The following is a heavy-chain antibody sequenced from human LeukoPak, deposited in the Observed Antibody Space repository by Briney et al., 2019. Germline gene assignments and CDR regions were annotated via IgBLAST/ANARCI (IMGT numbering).Heavy chain of an antibody. V-gene: IGHV3-7*01. D-gene: IGHD3-10*02. Sequence: HPGGSLRLSCAASGFTFSNYWMTWFRQTPGKGLEWVGNIKPDGSEKYYVDSVKGRFTISRDNAKNSLFLQMSSLRVEDTAIYYCARDYVGGSSESDYWGQGTLVTVSS. J-gene: IGHJ4*02. CDR3: ARDYVGGSSESDY. CDR2: IKPDGSEK. CDR1: GFTFSNYW.